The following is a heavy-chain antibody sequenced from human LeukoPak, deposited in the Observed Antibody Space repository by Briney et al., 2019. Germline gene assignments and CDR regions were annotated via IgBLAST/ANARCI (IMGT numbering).Heavy chain of an antibody. Sequence: SETLSLTCSVSGGSFSDYYWNWIRQSPGKGLEWIGRIQNSDTNYNPSLKSRVIISVDTSKKQFSLKLSSVTAADTAVYYCARRTDSGSYNWFDHWGQGTLVTVSS. D-gene: IGHD1-26*01. J-gene: IGHJ5*02. CDR2: IQNSDT. CDR3: ARRTDSGSYNWFDH. CDR1: GGSFSDYY. V-gene: IGHV4-4*07.